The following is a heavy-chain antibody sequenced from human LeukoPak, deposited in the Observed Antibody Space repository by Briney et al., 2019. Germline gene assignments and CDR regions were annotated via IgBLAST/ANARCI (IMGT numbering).Heavy chain of an antibody. Sequence: GGSLRLSCAASGFTFSNYAMTWVRQAPGKGLEWVSAISVINGTYYADSVKGRFTIPRDNSKNTLYLQMNSLRAEDTAVYYCAKELRDGDYSSDYWGQGTLVTVSS. D-gene: IGHD4-17*01. CDR3: AKELRDGDYSSDY. J-gene: IGHJ4*02. V-gene: IGHV3-23*01. CDR2: ISVINGT. CDR1: GFTFSNYA.